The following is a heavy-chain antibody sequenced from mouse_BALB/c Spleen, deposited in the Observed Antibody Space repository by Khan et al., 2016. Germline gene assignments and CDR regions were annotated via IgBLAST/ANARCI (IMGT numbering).Heavy chain of an antibody. V-gene: IGHV1-7*01. Sequence: QVQLQQSGAELAKPGASVEMSCKASGYTFTRFWMHWVKQRPGQGLEWIGYINPGSNYTDYNQNFKDKATLTADKSSSTAYMLLSSLTSEDSAVYVCARWGYGNYRYQAMDYWGQGISVTVSS. J-gene: IGHJ4*01. CDR1: GYTFTRFW. D-gene: IGHD2-10*02. CDR2: INPGSNYT. CDR3: ARWGYGNYRYQAMDY.